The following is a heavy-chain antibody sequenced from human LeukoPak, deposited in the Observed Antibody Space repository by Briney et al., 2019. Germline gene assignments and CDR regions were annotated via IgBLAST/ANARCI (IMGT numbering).Heavy chain of an antibody. D-gene: IGHD2-21*01. Sequence: GGSLRLSCAASGFTFSSYWMHWVRQAPGKGLVWVSRINTDGSSTSYADSVKGRFTISRDNAKNTLYLQMNSLRAEDTAVYYCALCGGDCYYYYYMDVWGKGTTVTVSS. CDR3: ALCGGDCYYYYYMDV. J-gene: IGHJ6*03. CDR2: INTDGSST. V-gene: IGHV3-74*01. CDR1: GFTFSSYW.